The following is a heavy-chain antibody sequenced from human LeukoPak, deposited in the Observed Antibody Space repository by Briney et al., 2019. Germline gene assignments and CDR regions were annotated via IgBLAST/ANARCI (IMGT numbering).Heavy chain of an antibody. CDR1: GFTFSSYE. J-gene: IGHJ6*04. D-gene: IGHD6-13*01. Sequence: GGSLRLSCAASGFTFSSYEMNWLPQAPGKGLEWVSYISSSGSTIYYADSVKGRFTISRDNAKNSLYLQMNTLSAEDTAVYYCARDKQATYYYYGMDVWGKGTTVTVSS. V-gene: IGHV3-48*03. CDR3: ARDKQATYYYYGMDV. CDR2: ISSSGSTI.